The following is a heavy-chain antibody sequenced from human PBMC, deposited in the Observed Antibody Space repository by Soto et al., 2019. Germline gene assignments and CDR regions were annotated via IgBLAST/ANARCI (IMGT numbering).Heavy chain of an antibody. CDR1: GYTFNAYY. CDR2: INPNNGDT. CDR3: ATRGPYYFDSNSYYRLIEYYLDY. D-gene: IGHD3-22*01. J-gene: IGHJ4*02. Sequence: GASVKVSCKASGYTFNAYYIHWVRQAPGQGLEWMGWINPNNGDTNYAQNFQGRVTLTRDTSISTAYMELSRLKSDDTAVYYCATRGPYYFDSNSYYRLIEYYLDYWGQGTLVTVSS. V-gene: IGHV1-2*02.